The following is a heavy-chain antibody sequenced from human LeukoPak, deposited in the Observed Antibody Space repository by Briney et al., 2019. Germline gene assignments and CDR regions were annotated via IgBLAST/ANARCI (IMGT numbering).Heavy chain of an antibody. D-gene: IGHD2-15*01. CDR1: GYSFTSYW. J-gene: IGHJ4*02. CDR2: IDPSDSYT. V-gene: IGHV5-10-1*01. CDR3: ARVVAATAIDY. Sequence: GESLKISCKGSGYSFTSYWISWVRQMPGKGLEWMGRIDPSDSYTNYSPSFQGHVTISADKSISTAYLQWSSLKASDTAIYFCARVVAATAIDYWGQGTLVTVSS.